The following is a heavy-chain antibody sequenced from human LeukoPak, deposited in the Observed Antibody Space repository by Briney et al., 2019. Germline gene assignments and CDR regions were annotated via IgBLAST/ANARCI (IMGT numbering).Heavy chain of an antibody. J-gene: IGHJ4*02. CDR3: TRDYYDSSGYLL. V-gene: IGHV3-49*04. CDR2: IRSKAYGGTT. D-gene: IGHD3-22*01. Sequence: GGSLRLSCTASGFTFGDYAMSWVRQAPGKGLEWVGFIRSKAYGGTTEYAASVKGRFTISRDDSKSIAYLQMNSLKTEDTAVYYCTRDYYDSSGYLLWGQGTLVTVSS. CDR1: GFTFGDYA.